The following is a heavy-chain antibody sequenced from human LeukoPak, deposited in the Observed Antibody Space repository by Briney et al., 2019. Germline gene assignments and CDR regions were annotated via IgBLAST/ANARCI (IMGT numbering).Heavy chain of an antibody. CDR3: ARVTISFLGSHGMDV. Sequence: GGSLRLSCVASGFTFSSYSMNWVRQAPGKGLEWVSSISSSSSYIYYADSVKGRFTISRDNAKNSLYLQMNSLRAEDTAVYYCARVTISFLGSHGMDVWGQGTTVTVSS. CDR1: GFTFSSYS. V-gene: IGHV3-21*01. D-gene: IGHD3-9*01. CDR2: ISSSSSYI. J-gene: IGHJ6*02.